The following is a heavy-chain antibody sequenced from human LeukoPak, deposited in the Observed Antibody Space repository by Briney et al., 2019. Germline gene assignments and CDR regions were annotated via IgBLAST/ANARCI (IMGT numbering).Heavy chain of an antibody. J-gene: IGHJ5*02. CDR3: ARGLRGGDWTA. V-gene: IGHV3-48*03. CDR2: ISSSGSTI. CDR1: GFTFSSYE. Sequence: PGGSLRLSCAASGFTFSSYEMNWVRQAPGKGLEWVSYISSSGSTIYYADSVKGRFTISRDNAKNSLYLQMNSLRAEDTAVYYCARGLRGGDWTAWGQGTLVTVSS. D-gene: IGHD2-21*02.